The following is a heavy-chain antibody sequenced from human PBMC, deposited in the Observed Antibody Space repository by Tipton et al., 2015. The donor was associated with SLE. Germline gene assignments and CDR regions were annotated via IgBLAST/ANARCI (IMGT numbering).Heavy chain of an antibody. V-gene: IGHV5-51*01. Sequence: YWSWIRQPPGKGLEWMGIIYPGDSDTRYSPSFQGQVTISADKSISTAYLQWSSLKASDTAMYYCARLRADAFDIWGQGTMVTVSS. CDR1: YW. CDR2: IYPGDSDT. J-gene: IGHJ3*02. CDR3: ARLRADAFDI.